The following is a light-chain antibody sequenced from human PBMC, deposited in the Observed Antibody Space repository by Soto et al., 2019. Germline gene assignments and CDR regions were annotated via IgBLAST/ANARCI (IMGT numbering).Light chain of an antibody. CDR1: QSVSSSY. CDR2: GAS. CDR3: QQYGTSPIT. Sequence: ESVLIQLLGAPSIYPGERATLSCRASQSVSSSYLAWYQQKPGQAPGLLIYGASSRATDIPDRFSGSGSGTDFTLTISRLEPEDFAVYYCQQYGTSPITFGQGTGLEIK. J-gene: IGKJ5*01. V-gene: IGKV3-20*01.